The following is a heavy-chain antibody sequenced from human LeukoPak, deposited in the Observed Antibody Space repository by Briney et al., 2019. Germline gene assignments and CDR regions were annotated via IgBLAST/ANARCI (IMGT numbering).Heavy chain of an antibody. V-gene: IGHV3-7*01. CDR3: ARGGGSGYDFWSGQGSYYFDY. J-gene: IGHJ4*02. Sequence: PGGSLRLSCAASGFTFSSYWMSWVRQAPGKGLEWVANIKQDGSEKYYVDSVKGRFTISRDNAKNSLYLQMNSLRAEDTAVYYCARGGGSGYDFWSGQGSYYFDYWGQGTLVTVSS. CDR2: IKQDGSEK. D-gene: IGHD3-3*01. CDR1: GFTFSSYW.